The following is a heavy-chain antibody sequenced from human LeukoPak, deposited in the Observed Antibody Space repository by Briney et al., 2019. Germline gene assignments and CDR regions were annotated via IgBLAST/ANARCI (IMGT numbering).Heavy chain of an antibody. CDR2: IYSGGTT. V-gene: IGHV3-66*01. CDR3: ARETGDDAFDI. Sequence: GGSLRLSCAASGFTVSSNYMSWVRQAPGKGLEWVSVIYSGGTTYYADSVKGRFTISRDNSKRTLYLQMNSLRAEDTAVYYCARETGDDAFDIWGQGTMVTVSS. CDR1: GFTVSSNY. J-gene: IGHJ3*02. D-gene: IGHD7-27*01.